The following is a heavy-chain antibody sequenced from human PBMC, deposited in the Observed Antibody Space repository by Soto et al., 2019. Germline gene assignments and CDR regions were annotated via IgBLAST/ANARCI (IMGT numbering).Heavy chain of an antibody. Sequence: PGESLKISCKGSGYTFTNYWIGWVRQMPGKGPEWMGIIYPGDSDTKYNPSFQGQVTISADKSITTTYLQWSSLKASDTAIYYCAASIFYYGMDVWGKGPRSPSPQ. J-gene: IGHJ6*01. CDR3: AASIFYYGMDV. CDR2: IYPGDSDT. CDR1: GYTFTNYW. V-gene: IGHV5-51*01.